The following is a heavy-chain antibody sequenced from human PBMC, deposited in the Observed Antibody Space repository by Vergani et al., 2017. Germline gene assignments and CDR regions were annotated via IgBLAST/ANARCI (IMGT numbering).Heavy chain of an antibody. CDR1: GFTFSSYW. D-gene: IGHD3-10*01. CDR3: ARDEYYGSGSPPGY. J-gene: IGHJ4*02. CDR2: INSDGTST. V-gene: IGHV3-74*01. Sequence: EVQLVESGGGLVQPGGSLRLSCAASGFTFSSYWMHWVRQAPGKGLVWVSRINSDGTSTSYADSVKGRFTISRDNAKSTLYLQMNSLRAEDTAVYYCARDEYYGSGSPPGYWGQGTLVTVSS.